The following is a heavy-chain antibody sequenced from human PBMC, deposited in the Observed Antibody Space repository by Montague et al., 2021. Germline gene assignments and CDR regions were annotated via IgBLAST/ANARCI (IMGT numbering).Heavy chain of an antibody. CDR1: EFTFGTYA. V-gene: IGHV3-23*01. J-gene: IGHJ6*02. Sequence: SLRLSCAASEFTFGTYAMSWVRQAPGKGLEWVSSISGGRGSIYYADSVKGRFTISRDNSKNTLFLQLNSLRAEDTAVYYCAKDPRGSYYPLCSMDVWGQGTTVTVSS. CDR2: ISGGRGSI. CDR3: AKDPRGSYYPLCSMDV. D-gene: IGHD1-26*01.